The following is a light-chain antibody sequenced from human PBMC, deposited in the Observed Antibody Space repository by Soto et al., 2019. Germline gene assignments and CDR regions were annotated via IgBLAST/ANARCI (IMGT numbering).Light chain of an antibody. CDR2: GAS. Sequence: EIVLTQSPGTLSLSPGEGATLSCRASQSVGGTFLAWYQQKGGQAPRLLIHGASNRATGIPDRFSGSGSGTDFTLTISRLEHEDFAVYYCQQYGGSPRTFGQGTKADIK. J-gene: IGKJ1*01. CDR3: QQYGGSPRT. CDR1: QSVGGTF. V-gene: IGKV3-20*01.